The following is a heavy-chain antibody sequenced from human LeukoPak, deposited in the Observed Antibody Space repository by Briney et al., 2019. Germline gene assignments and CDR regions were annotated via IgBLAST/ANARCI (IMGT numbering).Heavy chain of an antibody. CDR2: ISGSGGST. CDR3: AEDGVGGVTAIGGYFDY. J-gene: IGHJ4*02. Sequence: GGSLRLSCAASGFTFSSYAMSWVRQAPGKGLEWVSAISGSGGSTYYADSVKGRFTISRDNSKNTLYLQMNSLRAEDTAVYYCAEDGVGGVTAIGGYFDYWGQGTLVTVSS. D-gene: IGHD2-21*02. CDR1: GFTFSSYA. V-gene: IGHV3-23*01.